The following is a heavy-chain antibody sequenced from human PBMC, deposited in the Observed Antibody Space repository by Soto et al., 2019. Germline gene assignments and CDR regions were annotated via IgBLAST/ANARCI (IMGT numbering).Heavy chain of an antibody. Sequence: EVQLVESGGGLVMPGGSLRLSCIASGFSFSTYSMNWVRQAPGKGLDWVSSIRRSGDYTYYADSLKGRFTISRDNAKNSLSLQIISLRAEDTAVYYCARSTSLGGMDVWGQGTTVTVSS. CDR1: GFSFSTYS. J-gene: IGHJ6*02. CDR3: ARSTSLGGMDV. D-gene: IGHD1-1*01. V-gene: IGHV3-21*01. CDR2: IRRSGDYT.